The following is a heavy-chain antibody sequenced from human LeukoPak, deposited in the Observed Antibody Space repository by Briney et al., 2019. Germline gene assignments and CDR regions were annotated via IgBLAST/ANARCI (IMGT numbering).Heavy chain of an antibody. CDR1: GYTFTGYY. CDR3: ARWTAGGDIVATIPGGTFDY. V-gene: IGHV1-2*02. Sequence: ASVKVSCKASGYTFTGYYMHWVRQAPGQGLEWMGWINPNSGGTNYAQKFQGRATMTRDTSISTAYMELSRLRSDDTAVYYCARWTAGGDIVATIPGGTFDYWGQGTLVTVSS. D-gene: IGHD5-12*01. CDR2: INPNSGGT. J-gene: IGHJ4*02.